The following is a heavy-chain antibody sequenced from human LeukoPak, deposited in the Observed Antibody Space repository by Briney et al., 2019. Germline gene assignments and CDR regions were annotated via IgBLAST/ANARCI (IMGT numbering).Heavy chain of an antibody. CDR2: VYPGTSDS. V-gene: IGHV5-51*01. CDR1: GYTFTTSW. Sequence: GESLKISCKGFGYTFTTSWIAWVRQMPGKGLEWMGVVYPGTSDSRYSPSFQGQVTISADNSLSAAYLQWSSLKASDSAMYYCARLGGYSTGWYIQYWGQGTLVTVSS. J-gene: IGHJ4*02. D-gene: IGHD6-19*01. CDR3: ARLGGYSTGWYIQY.